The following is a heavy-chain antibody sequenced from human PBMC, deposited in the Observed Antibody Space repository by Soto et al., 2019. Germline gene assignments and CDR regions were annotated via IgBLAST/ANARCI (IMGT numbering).Heavy chain of an antibody. J-gene: IGHJ4*02. Sequence: SETLSLTCTVSGGSINNYYWSWIRQPPGKGLEWIGYIYNSGSTNYNPSLKSRVTISVDTSKNQFSLKLNSVTAADTAVYYCVRAGSSYAYFDYWGQGTLVTVSS. CDR1: GGSINNYY. V-gene: IGHV4-59*01. D-gene: IGHD1-26*01. CDR2: IYNSGST. CDR3: VRAGSSYAYFDY.